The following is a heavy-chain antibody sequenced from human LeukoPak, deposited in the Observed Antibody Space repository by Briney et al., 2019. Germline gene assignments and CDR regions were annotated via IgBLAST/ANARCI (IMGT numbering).Heavy chain of an antibody. CDR2: IYYSGST. CDR3: ARGSGSWVPGYFDF. Sequence: PSETLSLTCTVSGGSISSYYWSWIRQPPGKGLEWIGYIYYSGSTNYNPSLKSRVTISLDTSKNQFSLKLNSVTAADTAVYYCARGSGSWVPGYFDFWGQGILVTVSS. J-gene: IGHJ4*02. CDR1: GGSISSYY. V-gene: IGHV4-59*12. D-gene: IGHD6-13*01.